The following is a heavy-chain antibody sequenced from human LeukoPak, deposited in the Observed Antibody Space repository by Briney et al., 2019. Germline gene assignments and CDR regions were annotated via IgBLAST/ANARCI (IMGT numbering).Heavy chain of an antibody. V-gene: IGHV4-59*01. Sequence: SETLSLTCAVSGGSISSYYWSWIRQPPGKGLEWIGYIYYSGSTNYNPSLKSRVTISVDTSKNQFSLKLSSVTAADTAVYYCATRRIAVAAPFDYWGQGTLVTVSS. D-gene: IGHD6-19*01. CDR3: ATRRIAVAAPFDY. CDR2: IYYSGST. J-gene: IGHJ4*02. CDR1: GGSISSYY.